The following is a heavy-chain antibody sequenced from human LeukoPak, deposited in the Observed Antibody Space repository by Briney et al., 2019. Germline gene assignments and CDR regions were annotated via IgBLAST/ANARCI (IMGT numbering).Heavy chain of an antibody. J-gene: IGHJ4*02. CDR1: GFSLSTSGMR. Sequence: RGSGPTLVNPTQTLTLTCTFSGFSLSTSGMRVSWIRQPPGKALEWLARIDWDDDKFYSTSLKTRLTISKDTSKNQVVLTMTNMVPVDTATYYCARTIVGATIFDYWGQGTLVTVSS. D-gene: IGHD1-26*01. CDR3: ARTIVGATIFDY. CDR2: IDWDDDK. V-gene: IGHV2-70*17.